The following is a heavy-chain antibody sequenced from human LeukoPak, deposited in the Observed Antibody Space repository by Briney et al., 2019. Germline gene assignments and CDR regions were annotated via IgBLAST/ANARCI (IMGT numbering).Heavy chain of an antibody. CDR3: ARGFLEWSPQNWFDP. Sequence: PSETLSLTCTVSGGSISRGGYYWSWIRQHPGKGLEWIGYIYYSGSTYYNPSLKSRVTISVDTSKNQFSLKLSSVTAADTAVYYCARGFLEWSPQNWFDPWGQGTLVTVSS. D-gene: IGHD3-3*01. CDR1: GGSISRGGYY. J-gene: IGHJ5*02. CDR2: IYYSGST. V-gene: IGHV4-31*03.